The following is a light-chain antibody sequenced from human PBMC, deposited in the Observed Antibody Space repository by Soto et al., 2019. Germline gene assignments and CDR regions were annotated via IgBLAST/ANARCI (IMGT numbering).Light chain of an antibody. J-gene: IGKJ5*01. V-gene: IGKV1-39*01. Sequence: DIQMTQSPSSLSASVGDRLTITCRASQSISSYLHWYQQKPGKARKLLIYAASRLQSGVPSRFSGSGSGTDFTLTISSLQPEDFATYYCQQTYGTPITFGQRTRPEIK. CDR2: AAS. CDR1: QSISSY. CDR3: QQTYGTPIT.